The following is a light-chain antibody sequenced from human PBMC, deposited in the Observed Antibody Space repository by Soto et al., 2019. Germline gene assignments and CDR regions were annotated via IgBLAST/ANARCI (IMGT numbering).Light chain of an antibody. Sequence: QSVLTQPASVSGSPGQSITISCTGTSSDVGSYNLVSWYQQHPGKAPKLMIDEGSKRPTGVSNRFSGSKSGNTASLTISGLQAEDEADYYCCSSAGSSVVLGGGTKLTVL. CDR2: EGS. CDR1: SSDVGSYNL. V-gene: IGLV2-23*01. J-gene: IGLJ3*02. CDR3: CSSAGSSVV.